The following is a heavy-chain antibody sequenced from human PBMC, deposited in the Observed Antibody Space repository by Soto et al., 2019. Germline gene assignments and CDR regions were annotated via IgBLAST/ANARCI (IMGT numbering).Heavy chain of an antibody. Sequence: GWSLRLSCASSVFTFSSYEMHWVREAPGKGLEWVSYISGSSDTRYIADSVKGRFTISRDNAKNSLYLQMNSLRAEDTAVYYCARATGYTNYGLDYWGEGALVTVSS. CDR3: ARATGYTNYGLDY. V-gene: IGHV3-48*03. J-gene: IGHJ4*02. D-gene: IGHD2-8*01. CDR1: VFTFSSYE. CDR2: ISGSSDTR.